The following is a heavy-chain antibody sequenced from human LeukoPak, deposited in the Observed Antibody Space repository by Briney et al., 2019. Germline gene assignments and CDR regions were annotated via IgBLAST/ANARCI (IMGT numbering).Heavy chain of an antibody. D-gene: IGHD3-22*01. CDR1: GFTVSSYA. J-gene: IGHJ4*02. V-gene: IGHV3-23*01. CDR3: AKVKYYYDSSGYYYDY. Sequence: GGSLRLSCAASGFTVSSYAMGWIRQAPGKGLDWVSAISGSGGSTYYADSVKGRFTISRDNSKNTLYLQMNSLRAEDTAVYYCAKVKYYYDSSGYYYDYWGQGTLVTVSS. CDR2: ISGSGGST.